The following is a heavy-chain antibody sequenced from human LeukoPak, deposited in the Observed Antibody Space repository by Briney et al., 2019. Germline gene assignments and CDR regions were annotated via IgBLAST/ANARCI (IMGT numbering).Heavy chain of an antibody. Sequence: ASVKVSCKASGYTFTSYDINWVRQATGQGLEWMGWMNPNSGNTGYAQKFQGRVTITRNTSISTAYMELSSLRSEDTAVYYCARDQRELGYCSGGSCFYAFDIWGQGTMVTVSS. CDR3: ARDQRELGYCSGGSCFYAFDI. J-gene: IGHJ3*02. V-gene: IGHV1-8*03. D-gene: IGHD2-15*01. CDR1: GYTFTSYD. CDR2: MNPNSGNT.